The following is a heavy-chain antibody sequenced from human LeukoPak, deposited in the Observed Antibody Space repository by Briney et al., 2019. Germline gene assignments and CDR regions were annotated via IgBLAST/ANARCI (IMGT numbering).Heavy chain of an antibody. CDR1: GGSISSYY. J-gene: IGHJ6*04. Sequence: SETLSLTCTGSGGSISSYYWSWIRQPPGKGLEWIGYIYYSGSTNYNPSLKSRVTISVDTSKNQFSLKLSSVTAADTAVYYCARGYCSSTSCRFLYYYYGMDVWGKGTTVTVSS. CDR3: ARGYCSSTSCRFLYYYYGMDV. CDR2: IYYSGST. V-gene: IGHV4-59*01. D-gene: IGHD2-2*01.